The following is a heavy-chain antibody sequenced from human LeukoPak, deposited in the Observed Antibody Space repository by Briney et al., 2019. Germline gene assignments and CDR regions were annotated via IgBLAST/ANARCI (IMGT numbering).Heavy chain of an antibody. CDR2: ITAYNDNT. Sequence: ASVKVSSKASGYTFTSYGIGWVRQAPGQGLEWMGWITAYNDNTNYAQKLQGRVTMTTGTSTSTAYMELRSLRSDDTAVYYCARALLWFGEPSHIDYWGQGTLVTASS. D-gene: IGHD3-10*01. CDR1: GYTFTSYG. V-gene: IGHV1-18*01. J-gene: IGHJ4*02. CDR3: ARALLWFGEPSHIDY.